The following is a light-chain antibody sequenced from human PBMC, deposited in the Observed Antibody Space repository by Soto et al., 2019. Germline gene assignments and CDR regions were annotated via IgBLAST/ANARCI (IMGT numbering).Light chain of an antibody. CDR3: SSYVTSNVVV. CDR1: RDDVGGYNY. Sequence: QSALTQPPSASGSPGQSVTISCTGTRDDVGGYNYVSWSQHHPGKAPKLMIYEVYKRPSGVPARFSGSKSGNTASLTVSGLQAGDEAIYYCSSYVTSNVVVFGGGTKLTVL. J-gene: IGLJ2*01. CDR2: EVY. V-gene: IGLV2-8*01.